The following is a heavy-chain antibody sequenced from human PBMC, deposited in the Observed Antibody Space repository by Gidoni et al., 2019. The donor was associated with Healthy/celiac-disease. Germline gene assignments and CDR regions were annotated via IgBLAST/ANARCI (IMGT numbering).Heavy chain of an antibody. J-gene: IGHJ6*02. Sequence: EVQPVESGGGLVQPGWSLKLSCASSGFTCSGSALHWTPQASGKGLEWVGRISIQANSYATAYAASVKGRFTISRDDSKNTSYLQMNSLKTEDTAVYYGTRPHYYDSSGYYFFYYGMDVWGQGTTVTVSS. D-gene: IGHD3-22*01. CDR1: GFTCSGSA. CDR3: TRPHYYDSSGYYFFYYGMDV. CDR2: ISIQANSYAT. V-gene: IGHV3-73*01.